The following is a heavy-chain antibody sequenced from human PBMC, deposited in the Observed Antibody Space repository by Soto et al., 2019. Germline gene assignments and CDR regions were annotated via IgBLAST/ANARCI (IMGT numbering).Heavy chain of an antibody. CDR3: ATRPFLRGAP. CDR1: GFTFSSND. CDR2: IWTSGST. J-gene: IGHJ3*01. V-gene: IGHV3-53*01. D-gene: IGHD3-16*01. Sequence: EVQLVESGGGLIQPGGSLRLSCEASGFTFSSNDMNWVRQAPGKGLEWVSLIWTSGSTAYADSVKGRFTISRDNSKSALYLHRSSLRAEDTAVYYCATRPFLRGAPWGKGKMVTVSS.